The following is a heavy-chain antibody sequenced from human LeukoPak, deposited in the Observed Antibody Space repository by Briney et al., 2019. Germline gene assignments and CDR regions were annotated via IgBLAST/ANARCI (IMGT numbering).Heavy chain of an antibody. CDR3: AREIVKVGGDALDI. J-gene: IGHJ3*02. V-gene: IGHV3-48*03. Sequence: PGGSLRLSCAASGFTFSSYEMNWVRQAPGKGLEWVSYIGSSGRAIFYADSVKGRFTISRDNTKNSLNLQMNSLRAEDTAVYYCAREIVKVGGDALDIWGQGTMVTVSS. D-gene: IGHD2/OR15-2a*01. CDR1: GFTFSSYE. CDR2: IGSSGRAI.